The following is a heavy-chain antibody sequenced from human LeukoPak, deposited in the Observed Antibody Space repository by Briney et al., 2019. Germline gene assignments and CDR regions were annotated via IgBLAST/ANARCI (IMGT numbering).Heavy chain of an antibody. J-gene: IGHJ4*02. CDR1: GFTFSSYA. D-gene: IGHD3-22*01. Sequence: PGGSLRLSCAASGFTFSSYAMNWVRLAPGEGPEWVSGISGSGGTTYYADSVKGRFTISRDNSKNTLYLQMNSLRAEDTALYFCARAGYYDSSDYYSGQGTLVTVSS. V-gene: IGHV3-23*01. CDR2: ISGSGGTT. CDR3: ARAGYYDSSDYY.